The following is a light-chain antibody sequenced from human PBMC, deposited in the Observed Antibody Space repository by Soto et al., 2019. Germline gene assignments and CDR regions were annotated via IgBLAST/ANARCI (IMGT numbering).Light chain of an antibody. J-gene: IGKJ2*01. CDR2: WAS. Sequence: DIVMTQSPDCLAGSLGERATISCKSSQNVLYRSSNKSYLAGYQQRPGQPPRLLLYWASTRESGVPDLFVGSGSATDFTLTISSLQAGDEAIYHCQQYYNTPYTFGQGTTLEIK. V-gene: IGKV4-1*01. CDR3: QQYYNTPYT. CDR1: QNVLYRSSNKSY.